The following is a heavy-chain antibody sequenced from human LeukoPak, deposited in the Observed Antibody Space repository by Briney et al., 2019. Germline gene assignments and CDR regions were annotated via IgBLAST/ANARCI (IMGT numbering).Heavy chain of an antibody. CDR3: VRDTATGLSG. J-gene: IGHJ4*02. Sequence: SETLSLTCAVYGGSFSGYYWSWIRQPPGKGLEWIGEINHSGSTNYNPSLKSRVTISVDTSKNQFSLKLSSVTAATTAVYYCVRDTATGLSGWGQGTLVTVSS. D-gene: IGHD5-18*01. V-gene: IGHV4-34*01. CDR1: GGSFSGYY. CDR2: INHSGST.